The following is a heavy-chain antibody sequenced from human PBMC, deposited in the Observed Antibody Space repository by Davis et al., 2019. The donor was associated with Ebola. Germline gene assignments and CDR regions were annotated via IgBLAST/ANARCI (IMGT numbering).Heavy chain of an antibody. CDR1: GDSVSSGG. J-gene: IGHJ4*02. CDR3: ARGWLRGYLDY. CDR2: TYSTSKWFK. V-gene: IGHV6-1*01. D-gene: IGHD3-3*01. Sequence: HSQTLSLTCAISGDSVSSGGWNWIRQSPSRGLERLGRTYSTSKWFKDYAVSVKSRITISPDTSKSQSSLQLHAVTPEDTAVYFCARGWLRGYLDYWGQGTLVTVSS.